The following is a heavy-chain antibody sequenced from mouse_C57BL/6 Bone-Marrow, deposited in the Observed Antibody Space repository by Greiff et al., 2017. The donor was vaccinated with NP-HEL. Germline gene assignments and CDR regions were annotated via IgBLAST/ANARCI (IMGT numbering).Heavy chain of an antibody. V-gene: IGHV5-4*03. CDR3: ARVNYGSSFAY. J-gene: IGHJ3*01. CDR1: GFTFSSYA. CDR2: ISDGGSYT. Sequence: EVKLMESGGGLVKPGGSLKLSCAASGFTFSSYAMSWVRQTPEKRLEWVATISDGGSYTYYPDNVKGRFTISRDNAKNNLYLQMSHLKSEDTAMYYCARVNYGSSFAYWGQGTLVTGSA. D-gene: IGHD1-1*01.